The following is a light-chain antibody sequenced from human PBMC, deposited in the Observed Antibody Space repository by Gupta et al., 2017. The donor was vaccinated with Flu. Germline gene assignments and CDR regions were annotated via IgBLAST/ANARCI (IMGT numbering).Light chain of an antibody. Sequence: VTISCSGSSSNIRSDYVSWYQQLPGTAPKLLIYRNNKRHSGVPERFSGSKSGTSDSLAISGLRSEEEADYYCEAWDDSRSGPWVFGEGTKLTVL. V-gene: IGLV1-47*01. CDR1: SSNIRSDY. CDR3: EAWDDSRSGPWV. CDR2: RNN. J-gene: IGLJ3*02.